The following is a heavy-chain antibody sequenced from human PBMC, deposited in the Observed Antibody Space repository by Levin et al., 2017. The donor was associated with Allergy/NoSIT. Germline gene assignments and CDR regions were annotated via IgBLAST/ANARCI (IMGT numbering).Heavy chain of an antibody. V-gene: IGHV3-53*01. J-gene: IGHJ4*02. Sequence: PGGSLRLSCAISGFTVSNNYMSWVRQAPGKGLEWVSVIYSGGSTYYADSVKGRFTISRDNSKNTLYLQMNSLRSEDTAVYYCANKLVGATVYWGQGTLVTVSS. CDR1: GFTVSNNY. CDR3: ANKLVGATVY. D-gene: IGHD1-26*01. CDR2: IYSGGST.